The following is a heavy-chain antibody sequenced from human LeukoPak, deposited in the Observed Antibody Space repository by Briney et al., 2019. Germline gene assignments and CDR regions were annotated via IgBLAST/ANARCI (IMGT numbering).Heavy chain of an antibody. V-gene: IGHV4-34*01. D-gene: IGHD4-17*01. CDR2: INHSGST. CDR3: ARTYGDYDDAFDV. J-gene: IGHJ3*01. CDR1: GGSFSGYY. Sequence: PSETLSLTCAVYGGSFSGYYWSWIRQPPGKGLEWIGEINHSGSTNYNPSLKSRVTISVDTSKSQFSLKLRSVTAADTAVYYCARTYGDYDDAFDVWGQGTMVTVSS.